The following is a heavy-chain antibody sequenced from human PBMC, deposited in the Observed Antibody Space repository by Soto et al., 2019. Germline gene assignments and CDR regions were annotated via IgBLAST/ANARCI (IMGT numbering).Heavy chain of an antibody. J-gene: IGHJ3*02. D-gene: IGHD2-15*01. CDR3: ERVVVPHTENDAFVI. V-gene: IGHV3-11*04. Sequence: GGSLRLSCAASGFTFSDYYMSWIRQAPGKGLEWVSHINSNGSSINYADSVKGRFTISRDNAKNPFYLQMNSLRGEDTAMYYFERVVVPHTENDAFVIWGQGTMVTVSS. CDR2: INSNGSSI. CDR1: GFTFSDYY.